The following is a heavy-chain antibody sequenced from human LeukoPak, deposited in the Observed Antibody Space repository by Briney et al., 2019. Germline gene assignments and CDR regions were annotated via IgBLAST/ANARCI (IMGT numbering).Heavy chain of an antibody. Sequence: PSETLSLTCTVSGGSISSSSYYWGWIRQPPGKGLEWIGSIYYSGSTYYNPSLKSRVTISVDTSKNQFSLKLSSVTAADTAVYYCARESSDCSGGSCYSGAFDIWGQGTMVTVSS. CDR2: IYYSGST. D-gene: IGHD2-15*01. CDR1: GGSISSSSYY. V-gene: IGHV4-39*07. J-gene: IGHJ3*02. CDR3: ARESSDCSGGSCYSGAFDI.